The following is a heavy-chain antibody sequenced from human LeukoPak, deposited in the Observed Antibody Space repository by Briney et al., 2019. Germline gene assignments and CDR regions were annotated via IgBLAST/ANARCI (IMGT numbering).Heavy chain of an antibody. CDR1: GYIFTSYY. D-gene: IGHD3-10*01. CDR2: INPSGGSI. Sequence: GASVKVSCKASGYIFTSYYMYWVRQAPGQGLEWMGIINPSGGSIRYAQKFQGRVTMTRDTSTYTAYLEMSSLTSEDTAMYYCAREGEYYSESGNLVDASDVWGQGTMVTVSA. CDR3: AREGEYYSESGNLVDASDV. J-gene: IGHJ3*01. V-gene: IGHV1-46*01.